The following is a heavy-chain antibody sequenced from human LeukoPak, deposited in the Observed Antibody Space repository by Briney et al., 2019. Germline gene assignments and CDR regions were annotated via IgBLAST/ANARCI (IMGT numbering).Heavy chain of an antibody. J-gene: IGHJ4*02. CDR1: GGSVSSGSYY. CDR2: IHNSWST. V-gene: IGHV4-61*01. CDR3: ASSDYYDSSGYSFDY. D-gene: IGHD3-22*01. Sequence: PSETLSLTCTVSGGSVSSGSYYWSWIRQPPGKGLEWIGNIHNSWSTNYNPSLKSRVTILVDTSKNQFSLKLTSVTAADTAVYSCASSDYYDSSGYSFDYWGQGTLVIVYS.